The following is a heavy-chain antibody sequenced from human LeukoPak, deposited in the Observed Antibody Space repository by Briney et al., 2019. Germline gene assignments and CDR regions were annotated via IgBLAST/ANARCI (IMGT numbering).Heavy chain of an antibody. CDR3: ARSDSSGYYPSDDADY. D-gene: IGHD3-22*01. V-gene: IGHV1-69*10. CDR2: IIPFLGIA. J-gene: IGHJ4*02. CDR1: EATFTSYT. Sequence: ASVSVSCTPSEATFTSYTINWVRQAPGHGLEWMGGIIPFLGIANYAHKFKGRVTITPDTSTSTAYMELSSLRSKDTAVYYCARSDSSGYYPSDDADYWGQGTLVTVSP.